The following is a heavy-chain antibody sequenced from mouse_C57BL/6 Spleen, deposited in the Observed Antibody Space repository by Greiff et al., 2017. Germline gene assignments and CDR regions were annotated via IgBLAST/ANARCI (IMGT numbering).Heavy chain of an antibody. V-gene: IGHV1-15*01. CDR1: GYTFTDYE. Sequence: QVQLKESGAELVRPGASVTLSCKASGYTFTDYEMHWVKQTPVHGLEWIGAIDPETGGTAYNQKFKGKAILTADNSSSTAYMELRSLTSEDSAVYYCTRGNYYGWGQGTTLTVSS. D-gene: IGHD1-1*01. CDR2: IDPETGGT. CDR3: TRGNYYG. J-gene: IGHJ2*01.